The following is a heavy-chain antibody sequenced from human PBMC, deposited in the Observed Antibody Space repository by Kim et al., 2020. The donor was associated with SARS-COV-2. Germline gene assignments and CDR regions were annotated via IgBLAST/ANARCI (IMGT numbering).Heavy chain of an antibody. CDR2: IYYSGST. CDR3: ARRQLKRITIFGVVIGGGYFDY. D-gene: IGHD3-3*01. Sequence: SETLSLTCTASGGSISSGDYYWSWIRQPPGKGLEWIGYIYYSGSTYYNPSLKRRVTITVDTSKNQFTPKLSSVTAADTAVYYCARRQLKRITIFGVVIGGGYFDYWGQGTLVTVSS. CDR1: GGSISSGDYY. V-gene: IGHV4-30-4*01. J-gene: IGHJ4*02.